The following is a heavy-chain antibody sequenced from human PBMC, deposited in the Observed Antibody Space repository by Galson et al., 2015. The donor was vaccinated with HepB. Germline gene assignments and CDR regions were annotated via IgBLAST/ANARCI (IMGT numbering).Heavy chain of an antibody. D-gene: IGHD1-26*01. CDR2: IIPVLGVA. CDR3: ARDVGGPTSQYNWFDP. V-gene: IGHV1-69*04. J-gene: IGHJ5*02. CDR1: GGTFTYA. Sequence: SVKVSCKASGGTFTYAISWVRQASGQGLKWMGKIIPVLGVANYAQKFQGRVTITADKSTTTVYMKLITLTSEDTAIYYCARDVGGPTSQYNWFDPWGQGTLVTVSS.